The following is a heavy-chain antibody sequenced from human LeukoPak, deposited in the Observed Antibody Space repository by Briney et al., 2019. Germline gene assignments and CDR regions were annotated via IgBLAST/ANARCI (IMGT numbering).Heavy chain of an antibody. V-gene: IGHV1-69*06. J-gene: IGHJ4*02. D-gene: IGHD1-26*01. CDR2: IIPIFGTA. CDR1: GGTFRSYA. Sequence: ASVKVSCKTSGGTFRSYAISWVRQAPGQGLEWMGGIIPIFGTANYAQKFQGRVTITADKSTSTAYMELSSLRSEDTAVYYCARLYSGSYRYFDYWGQGTLVTVSS. CDR3: ARLYSGSYRYFDY.